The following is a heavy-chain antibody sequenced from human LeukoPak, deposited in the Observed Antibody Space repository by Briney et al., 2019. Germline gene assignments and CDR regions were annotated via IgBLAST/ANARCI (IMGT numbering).Heavy chain of an antibody. V-gene: IGHV4-38-2*02. CDR3: ARDYYYYDSSGYSA. J-gene: IGHJ1*01. Sequence: SETLSLTCTVSGYSISSDYYWGWIRQPPGKGLEWIGYIYYSGSTNYSPSLKSRVTISVDTSKNQFSLKLTSVTAADTAVYYCARDYYYYDSSGYSAWGQGTLVTVSS. CDR2: IYYSGST. D-gene: IGHD3-22*01. CDR1: GYSISSDYY.